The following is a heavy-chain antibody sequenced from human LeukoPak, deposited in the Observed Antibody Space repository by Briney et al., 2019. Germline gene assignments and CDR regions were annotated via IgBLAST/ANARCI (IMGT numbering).Heavy chain of an antibody. CDR3: AKDTERGAAGFDY. D-gene: IGHD6-13*01. CDR2: ISWNSGSI. Sequence: GRSPRLSCAASGFTFDDYAMHWVRQAPGKGLEWVSGISWNSGSIGYADSVKGRFTISRDNAKNSLYLQMNSLRAEDTALYYCAKDTERGAAGFDYWGQGTLVTVSS. V-gene: IGHV3-9*01. CDR1: GFTFDDYA. J-gene: IGHJ4*02.